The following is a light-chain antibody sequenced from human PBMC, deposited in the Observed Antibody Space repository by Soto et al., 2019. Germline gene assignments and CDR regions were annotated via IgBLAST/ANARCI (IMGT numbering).Light chain of an antibody. CDR2: WAS. Sequence: DIVMTQSPDSLAVSLGERATINCKSSQSVLYSSNNKNYLAWYQQKPGQPPKLLIYWASTRESGVPDRFSGSGSGTDFTLTISSLQAEDVAVYYCQQYYRTPLTFGGGTQVEIK. CDR3: QQYYRTPLT. V-gene: IGKV4-1*01. CDR1: QSVLYSSNNKNY. J-gene: IGKJ4*01.